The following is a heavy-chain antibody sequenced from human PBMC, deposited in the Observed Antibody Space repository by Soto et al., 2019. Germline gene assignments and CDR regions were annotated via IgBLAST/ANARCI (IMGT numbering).Heavy chain of an antibody. V-gene: IGHV1-24*01. J-gene: IGHJ4*02. CDR3: ATPHPLRYSDWLPGYFDY. Sequence: ASVKVSCKVSGYTLTELSMHWVRQAPGKGLEWMGGFDPEDGETIYAQKFQGRVTMTEDTSTDTAYMELSSLRSEDTAVYYCATPHPLRYSDWLPGYFDYWGQGNRVTVSS. D-gene: IGHD3-9*01. CDR1: GYTLTELS. CDR2: FDPEDGET.